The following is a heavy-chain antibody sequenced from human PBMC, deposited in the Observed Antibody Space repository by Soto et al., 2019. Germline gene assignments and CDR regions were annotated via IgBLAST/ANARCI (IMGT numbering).Heavy chain of an antibody. D-gene: IGHD6-6*01. CDR2: ISGSGGST. CDR3: AKYISSSGSYYHYIMEV. Sequence: GSLRLSCAASGFTFSGYAMSWVRQAPGKGLEWVSAISGSGGSTDYADSVKGRFTTSRDNCKDTLYLQMNSLRAEDTAVYYCAKYISSSGSYYHYIMEVWGQGTTLTASS. V-gene: IGHV3-23*01. J-gene: IGHJ6*02. CDR1: GFTFSGYA.